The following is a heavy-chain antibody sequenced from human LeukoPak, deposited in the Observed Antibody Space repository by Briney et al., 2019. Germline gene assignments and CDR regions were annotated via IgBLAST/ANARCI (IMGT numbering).Heavy chain of an antibody. D-gene: IGHD2-8*01. Sequence: GGSLRLSCIVSGFTFSSYWMTWVRQAPGKGLEGVANINQDGSNIFYVDSVKGRFTISRDNAKNSLYLQMNSLRAEDTAVYFCARYTNGLDSWGQGTLVTVSS. V-gene: IGHV3-7*01. CDR3: ARYTNGLDS. J-gene: IGHJ4*02. CDR2: INQDGSNI. CDR1: GFTFSSYW.